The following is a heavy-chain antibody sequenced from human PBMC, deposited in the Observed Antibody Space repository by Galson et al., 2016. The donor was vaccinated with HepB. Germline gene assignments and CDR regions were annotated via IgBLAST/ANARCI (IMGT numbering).Heavy chain of an antibody. J-gene: IGHJ5*02. CDR1: GFTFSDYY. Sequence: SLRLSCAASGFTFSDYYMSWIRQAPGKGLEWVSYISSSGSTIYYADSVKGRFTISRDNTKNSLYLQMNSLRAEDTAVYYCAGDNYDSSGYFSWSQGTLVTVSS. CDR3: AGDNYDSSGYFS. V-gene: IGHV3-11*01. CDR2: ISSSGSTI. D-gene: IGHD3-22*01.